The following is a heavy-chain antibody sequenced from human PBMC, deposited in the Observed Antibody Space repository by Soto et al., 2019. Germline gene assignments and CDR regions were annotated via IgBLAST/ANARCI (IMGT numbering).Heavy chain of an antibody. CDR2: INHSGST. CDR1: GGSFSGYY. V-gene: IGHV4-34*01. Sequence: QVQLQQWGAGLLKPSETLSLTCAVYGGSFSGYYWSWIRQPPGKGLEWIGEINHSGSTNYNPSLKSRVTISLDTSKNQLSLKLSSVTAADTAVYYCARVGALGSSSCFDYWGQGTLVTGSS. D-gene: IGHD6-13*01. CDR3: ARVGALGSSSCFDY. J-gene: IGHJ4*02.